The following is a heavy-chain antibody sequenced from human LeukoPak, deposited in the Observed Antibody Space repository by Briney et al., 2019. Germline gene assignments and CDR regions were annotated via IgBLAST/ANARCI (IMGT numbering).Heavy chain of an antibody. CDR3: ARDPLPPNIVVVPAATRNWFDP. Sequence: ASVKVSCKASGYTFTSYGISWVRQAPGQGFEWMGWISAYNGNTNYAQKLQGRVTMTTDTSTSTAYMELRSLRSDDTAVYYCARDPLPPNIVVVPAATRNWFDPWGQGTLVTVSS. CDR1: GYTFTSYG. V-gene: IGHV1-18*01. CDR2: ISAYNGNT. J-gene: IGHJ5*02. D-gene: IGHD2-2*01.